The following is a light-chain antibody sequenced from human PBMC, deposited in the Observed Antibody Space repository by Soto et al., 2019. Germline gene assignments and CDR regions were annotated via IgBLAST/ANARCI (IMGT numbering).Light chain of an antibody. CDR1: QSISSY. Sequence: DIQMTQSPSSLSASVGDRVTITCRASQSISSYLNWYQQKPGKAPKLLIYAASSLQSGVPSRFSGSGSATDFTLTISSLQPYYFATCHRQRCSLILTSTF. J-gene: IGKJ1*01. CDR3: QRCSLILTST. V-gene: IGKV1-39*01. CDR2: AAS.